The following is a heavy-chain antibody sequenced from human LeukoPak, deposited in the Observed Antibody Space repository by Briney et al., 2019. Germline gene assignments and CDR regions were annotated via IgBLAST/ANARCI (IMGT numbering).Heavy chain of an antibody. D-gene: IGHD3-22*01. Sequence: ASVKVSSKASGYTFTGYYMHWVRQAPGQGLEWMGWINPNSGGTNYAQKFQGRVTMTRDTSISTAYMELSRLRSDDTAVYYCARVEDYYDSSGYCREFDYWGQGTLVTVSS. V-gene: IGHV1-2*02. CDR1: GYTFTGYY. CDR2: INPNSGGT. J-gene: IGHJ4*02. CDR3: ARVEDYYDSSGYCREFDY.